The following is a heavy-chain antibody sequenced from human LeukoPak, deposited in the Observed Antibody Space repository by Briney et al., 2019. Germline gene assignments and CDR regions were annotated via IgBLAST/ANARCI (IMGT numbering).Heavy chain of an antibody. D-gene: IGHD6-19*01. V-gene: IGHV3-23*01. CDR3: AREADYSSGYYDAFDV. Sequence: GGSLRLSCAASGFTFSQYGMSWVRQAPGKGLEWVSMISDSGGSTYYADSVKGRFTISRDYSKTTLYLQMNSLGAEDMAVYYCAREADYSSGYYDAFDVWGQGTLVTVSS. CDR2: ISDSGGST. J-gene: IGHJ3*01. CDR1: GFTFSQYG.